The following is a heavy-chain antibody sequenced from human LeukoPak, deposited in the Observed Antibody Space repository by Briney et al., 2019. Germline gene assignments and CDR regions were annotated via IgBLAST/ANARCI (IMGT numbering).Heavy chain of an antibody. CDR3: ARTQDYYDTTGSRFRFLDV. V-gene: IGHV4-59*01. CDR2: VFYIGTT. CDR1: GGSISSYH. J-gene: IGHJ2*01. Sequence: SETLSLTCTVSGGSISSYHWTWIRQPPGKGLEWIGYVFYIGTTTYNPSLKSRVSISLETSSNRFSLRLSSVTAADTAIYYCARTQDYYDTTGSRFRFLDVWGRGTLVRVSA. D-gene: IGHD3-22*01.